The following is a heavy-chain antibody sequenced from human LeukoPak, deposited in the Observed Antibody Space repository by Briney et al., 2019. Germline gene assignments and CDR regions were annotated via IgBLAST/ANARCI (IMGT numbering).Heavy chain of an antibody. CDR2: NSSSSNYI. J-gene: IGHJ4*02. V-gene: IGHV3-21*01. Sequence: GGSLRLSCAASGLTFSSYSMNWVRQAPGKGLEWVSSNSSSSNYIYYADSVKGRFTISRDTAKNSLYLQMNSLRAEDTAVYYCARVPHAMVRGVIITEFYFDYWGQGTLVTVSS. D-gene: IGHD3-10*01. CDR1: GLTFSSYS. CDR3: ARVPHAMVRGVIITEFYFDY.